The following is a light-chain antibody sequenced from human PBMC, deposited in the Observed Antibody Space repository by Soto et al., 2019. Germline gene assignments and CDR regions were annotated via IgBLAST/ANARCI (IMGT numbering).Light chain of an antibody. CDR3: SSYTRSSTLYV. CDR1: SSDVGGYNY. J-gene: IGLJ1*01. Sequence: QSVLTQPASVSGSPGQSITISCTGTSSDVGGYNYVSWYQQHPGKAPKLIIYDVSNRPSGVSNRFSGSKSGDTASLTISGLQAEDEADYYCSSYTRSSTLYVFGTGNKVTVL. CDR2: DVS. V-gene: IGLV2-14*01.